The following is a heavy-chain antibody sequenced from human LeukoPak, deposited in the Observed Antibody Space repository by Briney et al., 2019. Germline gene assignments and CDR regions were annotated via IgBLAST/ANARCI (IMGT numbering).Heavy chain of an antibody. D-gene: IGHD3-22*01. CDR3: ARRPVRDYYDSSGNFDY. J-gene: IGHJ4*02. V-gene: IGHV3-33*01. CDR1: GFAFSSYG. Sequence: GGSLRLSCAASGFAFSSYGMHWVRQAPGKGLEWVAVIWYDGSNKYYADSVKGRFTISRDNSKNTLYLQMNSLRAEDTAVYYCARRPVRDYYDSSGNFDYWGQGTLVTVSS. CDR2: IWYDGSNK.